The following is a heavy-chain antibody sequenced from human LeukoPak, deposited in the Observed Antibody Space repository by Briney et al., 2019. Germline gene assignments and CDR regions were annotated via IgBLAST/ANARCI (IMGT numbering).Heavy chain of an antibody. CDR1: GFTFSSHW. J-gene: IGHJ4*02. CDR3: AKDGRADTAMVIKYYFDY. D-gene: IGHD5-18*01. CDR2: IDNDGSHT. V-gene: IGHV3-74*01. Sequence: GGSLRLSCAASGFTFSSHWMHWVRQAPGKGLVWVSRIDNDGSHTNYADSVKGRFTISRDNSKNTLYLQMNSLRAEDTAVYYCAKDGRADTAMVIKYYFDYWGQGTLVTVSS.